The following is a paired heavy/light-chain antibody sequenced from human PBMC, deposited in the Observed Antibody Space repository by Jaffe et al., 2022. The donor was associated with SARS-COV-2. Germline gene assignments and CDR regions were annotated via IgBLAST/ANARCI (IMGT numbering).Light chain of an antibody. CDR2: GVA. Sequence: DIQMTQSPSSLSASVGDRVTITCRASQGISSSLAWFQQMPGKAPKCLIYGVATRQGGVPSKFSGRVSGADFTLTISSLQPEDSATYYCLQYYSYPWTFGQGTKVELK. CDR3: LQYYSYPWT. CDR1: QGISSS. J-gene: IGKJ1*01. V-gene: IGKV1-16*02.
Heavy chain of an antibody. CDR1: GFTFEDYG. J-gene: IGHJ6*02. D-gene: IGHD3-10*01. Sequence: EVELVQSGGRVVRPGESLRLSCAASGFTFEDYGMMWVRQPQGKGLEWVSGIDWSGRDIGYADSVKGRFTISRDNAKNSLSLHMNSLRADDTALYYCVRGRYFGSGVYYYGLDVWGQGTTVTVSS. V-gene: IGHV3-20*04. CDR2: IDWSGRDI. CDR3: VRGRYFGSGVYYYGLDV.